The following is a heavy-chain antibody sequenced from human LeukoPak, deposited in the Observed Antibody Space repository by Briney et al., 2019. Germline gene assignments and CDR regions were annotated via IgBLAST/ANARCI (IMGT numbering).Heavy chain of an antibody. CDR2: IKSKTDGGTT. CDR1: GFTFSNAW. J-gene: IGHJ6*03. V-gene: IGHV3-15*01. CDR3: TTVSEGLELSAGKDYYYYYMDV. D-gene: IGHD1-7*01. Sequence: GGSLRLSCAASGFTFSNAWMSWVRQAPGKGLEWVGRIKSKTDGGTTDYAAPVKGRFTISRDDSKNTLYLQMNSLKTEDTAVYYCTTVSEGLELSAGKDYYYYYMDVWGKGTTVTVSS.